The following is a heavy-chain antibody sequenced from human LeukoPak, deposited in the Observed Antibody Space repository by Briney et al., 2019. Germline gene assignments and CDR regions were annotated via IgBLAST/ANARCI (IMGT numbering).Heavy chain of an antibody. J-gene: IGHJ4*02. D-gene: IGHD5-18*01. CDR1: GGTFSSYA. Sequence: SVKVSCKASGGTFSSYAISWVRQAPGQGLEWTGGIIPIFGTANYAQKFQGRVTMTRDTSTSTVYMELSSLRSEDTAVYYCARVPPVDTAMVTVFDYWGQGTLVTVSS. V-gene: IGHV1-69*05. CDR3: ARVPPVDTAMVTVFDY. CDR2: IIPIFGTA.